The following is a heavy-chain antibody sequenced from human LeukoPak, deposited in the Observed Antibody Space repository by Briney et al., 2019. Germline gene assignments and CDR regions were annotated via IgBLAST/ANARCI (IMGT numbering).Heavy chain of an antibody. CDR3: ARVQYGSSSLYFQH. D-gene: IGHD6-6*01. CDR1: GGSISSGGYY. J-gene: IGHJ1*01. CDR2: IYYSGST. V-gene: IGHV4-31*03. Sequence: SETLSRISTVSGGSISSGGYYWSWIRQHPGKGLEWIGYIYYSGSTYYHPSLKSRVTISVDTSKNQFSLKLSSVTAADTAVYYCARVQYGSSSLYFQHWGQGTLVTVSS.